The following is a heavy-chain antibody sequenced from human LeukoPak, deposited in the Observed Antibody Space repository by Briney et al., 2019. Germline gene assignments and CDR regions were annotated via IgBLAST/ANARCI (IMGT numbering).Heavy chain of an antibody. Sequence: GGSLRLSCAASGFTVSSNFMTWVRQAPGKGLEWVSVIFGGGSTYYADSVKGRFTISRDNSKNTLFLQMNSLRVEDTAVYYCARGPGGYDNWGQGTLVTVSS. D-gene: IGHD3-16*01. CDR1: GFTVSSNF. V-gene: IGHV3-66*01. J-gene: IGHJ4*02. CDR3: ARGPGGYDN. CDR2: IFGGGST.